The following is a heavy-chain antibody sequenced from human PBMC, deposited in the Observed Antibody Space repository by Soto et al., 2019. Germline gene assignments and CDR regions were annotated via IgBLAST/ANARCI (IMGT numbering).Heavy chain of an antibody. J-gene: IGHJ6*02. D-gene: IGHD3-10*01. CDR3: ARCFYGWGNYPYYYYGMDV. V-gene: IGHV4-28*01. CDR1: GFSISSSHW. CDR2: IYYNGNT. Sequence: SETLSLTCAVSGFSISSSHWWGWTRQPPGKGLEWIGYIYYNGNTDYNPSLKSRVTMSVDTSKNHFSLKLSSVTAVGTAVYYCARCFYGWGNYPYYYYGMDVWGQGTTVTVSS.